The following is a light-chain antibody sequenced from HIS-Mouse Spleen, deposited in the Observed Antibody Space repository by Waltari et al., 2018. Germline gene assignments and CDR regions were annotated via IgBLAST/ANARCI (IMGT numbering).Light chain of an antibody. Sequence: QSALTQPASVSGSPGQSPTISSTVTSSDAVGYNYVTWYQQHPGKSPKPIIYDVSTRPSGVSYRCSGSKSGNTASLTISVLQAEDEAEYYCSSYTSSSTLIFGTGTKVTVL. J-gene: IGLJ1*01. V-gene: IGLV2-14*03. CDR3: SSYTSSSTLI. CDR1: SSDAVGYNY. CDR2: DVS.